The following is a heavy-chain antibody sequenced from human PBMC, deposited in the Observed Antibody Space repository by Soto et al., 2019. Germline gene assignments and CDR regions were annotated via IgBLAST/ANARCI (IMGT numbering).Heavy chain of an antibody. J-gene: IGHJ5*02. Sequence: GGSLRLSCAPSGLTFSDSYMTWIRQAPGKGLGWVSYISSSSSYTNYADSVKGRFTISRDNAKNSLYLQMNSLRAEDTAVYYCAREEREWFDTLTLMNCFDPWGQGTLVPVSS. D-gene: IGHD3-10*01. CDR1: GLTFSDSY. CDR2: ISSSSSYT. CDR3: AREEREWFDTLTLMNCFDP. V-gene: IGHV3-11*06.